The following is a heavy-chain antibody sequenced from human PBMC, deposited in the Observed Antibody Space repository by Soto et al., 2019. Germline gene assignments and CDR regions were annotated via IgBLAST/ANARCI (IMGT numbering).Heavy chain of an antibody. D-gene: IGHD6-13*01. CDR1: GGSISSYY. Sequence: SETLSLTCTVSGGSISSYYWSWIRQPPGKGLEWIGYIYYSGSTNYNPSLKSRVTISVDTSKNQFSLKLSSLTAADTAVYYCAKFSSSGWFDPWGQGTLVTVSS. CDR2: IYYSGST. V-gene: IGHV4-59*08. CDR3: AKFSSSGWFDP. J-gene: IGHJ5*02.